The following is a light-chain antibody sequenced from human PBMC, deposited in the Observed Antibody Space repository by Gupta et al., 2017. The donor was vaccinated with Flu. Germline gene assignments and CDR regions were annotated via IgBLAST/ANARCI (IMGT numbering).Light chain of an antibody. V-gene: IGKV3-20*01. Sequence: TLSLSPGESATLSCGASQSVSSTYLAWYQQKPGQAPRILMYGASTRATGVPDRFSGSGSGTDFTLTISRLEPEDFAVYYCHQYGTSLPWTSGQGTKVEI. CDR1: QSVSSTY. J-gene: IGKJ1*01. CDR3: HQYGTSLPWT. CDR2: GAS.